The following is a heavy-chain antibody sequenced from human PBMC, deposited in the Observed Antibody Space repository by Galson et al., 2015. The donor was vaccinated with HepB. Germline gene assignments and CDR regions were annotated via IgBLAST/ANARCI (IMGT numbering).Heavy chain of an antibody. D-gene: IGHD3-3*01. V-gene: IGHV3-48*01. J-gene: IGHJ4*02. Sequence: SVKGRFTISRDNAKHSLYLQMNSLRVEDTAVYYCARLHFDLWSDYYTGCDFWGQGTLVTVSS. CDR3: ARLHFDLWSDYYTGCDF.